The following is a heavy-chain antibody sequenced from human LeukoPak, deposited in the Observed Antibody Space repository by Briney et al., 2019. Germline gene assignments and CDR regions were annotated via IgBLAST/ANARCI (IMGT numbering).Heavy chain of an antibody. D-gene: IGHD6-19*01. V-gene: IGHV1-2*02. CDR2: INANSGGT. J-gene: IGHJ3*01. CDR1: GFIFTGYY. CDR3: ARDHPCSSGWYGRVEALDL. Sequence: ASVKVSCKASGFIFTGYYMHWVRQAPGQGLEWMGCINANSGGTNYAQKFQGRVTMTRDTSISTAYMDLSRLRSDDTAVYYCARDHPCSSGWYGRVEALDLWGQGTTVTVSS.